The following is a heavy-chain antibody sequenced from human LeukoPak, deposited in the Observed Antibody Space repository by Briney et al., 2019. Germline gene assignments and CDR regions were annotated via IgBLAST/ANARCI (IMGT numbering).Heavy chain of an antibody. V-gene: IGHV4-59*08. CDR1: GGSISSYY. CDR2: IYYSGST. D-gene: IGHD2-2*01. CDR3: ARIRGYCSSTSCHYGMDV. J-gene: IGHJ6*02. Sequence: SETLSLTCTVSGGSISSYYWSWIRQPPGKGLEWIGYIYYSGSTNYNPSLKSRVTISVDTSKSQFSLKLSSVTAADTAVYYCARIRGYCSSTSCHYGMDVWGQGTTVTVSS.